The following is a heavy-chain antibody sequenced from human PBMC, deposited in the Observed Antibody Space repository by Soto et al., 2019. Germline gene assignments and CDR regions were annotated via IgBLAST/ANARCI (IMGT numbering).Heavy chain of an antibody. CDR2: IYYSGST. Sequence: PSETLSLTCTVSGGSISSYYWSWIRQPPGKGLEWIGYIYYSGSTNYNPSLKSRVTISVDTSKNQFSLKLSSVTAADTAVYYCASNGVKSAFYYVADWGQGTLVSVSS. CDR1: GGSISSYY. CDR3: ASNGVKSAFYYVAD. V-gene: IGHV4-59*01. D-gene: IGHD2-8*01. J-gene: IGHJ4*02.